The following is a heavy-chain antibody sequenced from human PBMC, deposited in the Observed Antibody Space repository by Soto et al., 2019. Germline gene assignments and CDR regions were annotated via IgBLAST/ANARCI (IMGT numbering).Heavy chain of an antibody. CDR3: ARRWGYTFDY. J-gene: IGHJ4*02. D-gene: IGHD5-12*01. Sequence: ASETLSLTCTVSGGSISSYYWSWIRQPPGKGLEWIGYIYYSGSTNYNPSLKSRVTTSVDTSKNQFSLKLSSVTAADTAVYYCARRWGYTFDYWGQGTLVTVSS. CDR2: IYYSGST. CDR1: GGSISSYY. V-gene: IGHV4-59*08.